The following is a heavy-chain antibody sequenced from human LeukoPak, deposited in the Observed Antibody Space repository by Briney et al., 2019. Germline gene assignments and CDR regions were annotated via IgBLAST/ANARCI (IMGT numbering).Heavy chain of an antibody. D-gene: IGHD2-2*01. J-gene: IGHJ5*02. Sequence: PGRSLRLSCAVSGFTFSNYAMHWVRQAPGKGLEWVAVISYDGRKKYSADSVKGRFAISRDNSKNTLYLQMNSLRPEDTAVYYCAGGLYCSIMTCQIEDNWFDPWGQGTLVTVSS. V-gene: IGHV3-30*09. CDR1: GFTFSNYA. CDR3: AGGLYCSIMTCQIEDNWFDP. CDR2: ISYDGRKK.